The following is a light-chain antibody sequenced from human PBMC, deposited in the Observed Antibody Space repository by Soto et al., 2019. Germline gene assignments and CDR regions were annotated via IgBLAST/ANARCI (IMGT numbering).Light chain of an antibody. CDR1: SSDVGNYDY. CDR3: ISFTTRATYG. J-gene: IGLJ1*01. Sequence: QSVLTQPASVSGSPGQSITISCTGTSSDVGNYDYVSWYQQHPGKVPKLMIYDVSNRPSGVSNRFSGSKSGNTASLTISGLQAEDEADYYCISFTTRATYGFGTGTKVTVL. V-gene: IGLV2-14*01. CDR2: DVS.